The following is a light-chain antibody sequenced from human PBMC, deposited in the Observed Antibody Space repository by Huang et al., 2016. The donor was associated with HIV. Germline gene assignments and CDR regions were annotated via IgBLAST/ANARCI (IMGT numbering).Light chain of an antibody. V-gene: IGKV1-33*01. Sequence: DIQMTQSPSSLSASVGDRVIITCQASQDIRNYLSWYQHKPGRAPKPLLFDASSLETGVPSRFSGSGSGTYFTLTIASLQPEDVATYYRQHYDDPYTFGQGTKLEIK. CDR3: QHYDDPYT. CDR1: QDIRNY. CDR2: DAS. J-gene: IGKJ2*01.